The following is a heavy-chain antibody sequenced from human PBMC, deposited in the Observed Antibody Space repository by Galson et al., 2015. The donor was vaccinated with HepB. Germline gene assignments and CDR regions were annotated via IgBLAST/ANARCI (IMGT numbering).Heavy chain of an antibody. V-gene: IGHV1-18*01. CDR1: GYTFTRYG. J-gene: IGHJ4*02. CDR3: ARGGMAAIGGPTFDY. CDR2: ISAYNGNT. Sequence: SVKVSCKASGYTFTRYGINRVRQAPGQGLEWMGWISAYNGNTAQKLQGRVTMTSDTSTNTAYMELRSLRSGDTAVYYCARGGMAAIGGPTFDYWGQGTLVTVSS. D-gene: IGHD5-24*01.